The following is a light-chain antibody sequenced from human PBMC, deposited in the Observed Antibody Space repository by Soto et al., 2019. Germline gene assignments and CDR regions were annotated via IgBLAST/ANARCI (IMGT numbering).Light chain of an antibody. CDR3: SSYTRSSTYVV. Sequence: QSALTQPASVSGSPGQSIPISCTGTSSDVGGYNYVSWYQQHPGKAPKLMIYDVSNRPSGVSNRFSGSKSGNTASLTISGLQAEDEADYYCSSYTRSSTYVVFGGGTKLTVL. J-gene: IGLJ2*01. V-gene: IGLV2-14*01. CDR1: SSDVGGYNY. CDR2: DVS.